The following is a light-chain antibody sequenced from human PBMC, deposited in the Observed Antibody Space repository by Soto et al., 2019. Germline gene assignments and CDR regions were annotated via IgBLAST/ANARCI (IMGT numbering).Light chain of an antibody. CDR1: SSDVGAYNY. CDR2: EVR. J-gene: IGLJ2*01. V-gene: IGLV2-8*01. Sequence: QSALPQPPSAPESPGQSGTIYCTGTSSDVGAYNYGSWYQQHPGRAPKQMIYEVRKRTSGVPDRFSGTKSDNTASLTVYGLHAEDESSYSCSSDADNNNFLGFGVATKHTVL. CDR3: SSDADNNNFLG.